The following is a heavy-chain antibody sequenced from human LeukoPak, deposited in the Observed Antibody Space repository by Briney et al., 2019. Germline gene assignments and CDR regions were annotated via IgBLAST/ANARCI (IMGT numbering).Heavy chain of an antibody. J-gene: IGHJ3*02. V-gene: IGHV3-74*01. CDR1: GFTFSSYW. CDR3: AKDRKPAYDSSGYYPSDAFDI. D-gene: IGHD3-22*01. CDR2: INSDGSST. Sequence: GGSLRLSCAASGFTFSSYWMHWVRQAPGKGLVWVSRINSDGSSTSYADSVKGRFTISRDNSKNTLYLQMNSLRAEDTAVYYCAKDRKPAYDSSGYYPSDAFDIWGQGTMVTVSS.